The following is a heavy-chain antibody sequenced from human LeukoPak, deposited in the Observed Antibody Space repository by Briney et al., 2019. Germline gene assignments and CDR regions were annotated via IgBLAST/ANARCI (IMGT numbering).Heavy chain of an antibody. CDR3: ARGSHFTDY. CDR1: GGSISPYY. V-gene: IGHV4-59*08. Sequence: SETLSLNCTVSGGSISPYYWRWIRQPPGKGLEWIGYIYYNGYTNYNPSLKSRVTISVDTSKNQFSLKLSSVTAADTAVYYCARGSHFTDYWGQGTLVTVSS. D-gene: IGHD3-3*02. J-gene: IGHJ4*02. CDR2: IYYNGYT.